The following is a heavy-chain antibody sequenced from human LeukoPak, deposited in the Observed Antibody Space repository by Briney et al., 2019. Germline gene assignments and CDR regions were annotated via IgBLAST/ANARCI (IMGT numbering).Heavy chain of an antibody. V-gene: IGHV4-61*02. J-gene: IGHJ1*01. Sequence: ASETLSLTCTVSGGSISSGSYYWSWIRQPAGKGLEWIGRIYTSGSTNYNPSLKSRVTISADTSKNQFSLKLSSVTAADTAVYYCASTGYYGVAEYFQHWGQGTLVTVSS. D-gene: IGHD3-10*01. CDR3: ASTGYYGVAEYFQH. CDR1: GGSISSGSYY. CDR2: IYTSGST.